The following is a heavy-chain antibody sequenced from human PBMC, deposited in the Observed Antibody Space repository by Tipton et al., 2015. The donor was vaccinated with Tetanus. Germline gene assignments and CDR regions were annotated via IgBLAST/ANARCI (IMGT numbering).Heavy chain of an antibody. J-gene: IGHJ4*02. V-gene: IGHV4-39*01. D-gene: IGHD3-3*01. CDR2: IYESGDT. CDR1: GGSIRGGTFY. Sequence: LRLSCTVSGGSIRGGTFYWGWIRQPPGKGLEWIGSIYESGDTYYIPSLESRVTISVDTSKNQFSLNLNSMAAADTGVYYCARHQSGYFTPFDYWGQGNLVTVSS. CDR3: ARHQSGYFTPFDY.